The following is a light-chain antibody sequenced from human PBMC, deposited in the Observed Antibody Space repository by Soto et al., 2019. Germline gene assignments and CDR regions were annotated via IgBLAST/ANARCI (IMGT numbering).Light chain of an antibody. CDR2: KAS. Sequence: DIQMTQSPSTLSASVVDRVTITCRASQSISSRLAWYQQKTGKAPKLVIYKASSLESGVPSRFSGSGSGTEFTLTISSLQPDDFATYYCQQYNTYWTFGQGTKVDIK. CDR1: QSISSR. J-gene: IGKJ1*01. V-gene: IGKV1-5*03. CDR3: QQYNTYWT.